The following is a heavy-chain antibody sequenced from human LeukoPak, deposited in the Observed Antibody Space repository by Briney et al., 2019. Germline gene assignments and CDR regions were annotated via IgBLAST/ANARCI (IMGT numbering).Heavy chain of an antibody. CDR1: GFTFSNYA. D-gene: IGHD5-12*01. CDR3: ATTLDSGWPVDY. Sequence: GGSLRLSCAASGFTFSNYAMHWVRQATGEGLEWVSTIGTADDTYYSGSVKGRFTISRENAKSSLYLQMNSLRAGDTAVYYCATTLDSGWPVDYWGQGTLVTVSS. J-gene: IGHJ4*02. V-gene: IGHV3-13*04. CDR2: IGTADDT.